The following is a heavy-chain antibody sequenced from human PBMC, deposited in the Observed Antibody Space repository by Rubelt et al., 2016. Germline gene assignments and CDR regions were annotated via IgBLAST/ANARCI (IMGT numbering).Heavy chain of an antibody. V-gene: IGHV4-34*01. CDR3: ARGKEGLGVTMMDY. CDR2: INHSGST. J-gene: IGHJ4*02. D-gene: IGHD3-22*01. CDR1: GGSFSGYS. Sequence: QVQLQQWGAGLLKPSETLSLTCAVYGGSFSGYSWSWIRQPPGKGLERLGEINHSGSTNYNPSLKSRVTISVDTSKHQFSLKLSAVTAADTAVYYCARGKEGLGVTMMDYWGQGTLVTVSS.